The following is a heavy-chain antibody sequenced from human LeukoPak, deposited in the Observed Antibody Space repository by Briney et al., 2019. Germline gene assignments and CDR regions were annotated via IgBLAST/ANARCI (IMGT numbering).Heavy chain of an antibody. D-gene: IGHD3-10*01. CDR1: GYTFSSYN. J-gene: IGHJ4*02. V-gene: IGHV1-3*01. CDR3: AFRGVSDGFDS. CDR2: INAGNGNT. Sequence: ASVTVSCKASGYTFSSYNMHWVRQAPGQRLEWMGWINAGNGNTKFSQKFQGRVTITRDTSASTGYMELSSLRSEDTAVYYCAFRGVSDGFDSWGQGTLVTVSS.